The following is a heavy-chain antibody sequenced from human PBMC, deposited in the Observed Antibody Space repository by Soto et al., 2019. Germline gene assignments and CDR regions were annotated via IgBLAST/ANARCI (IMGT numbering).Heavy chain of an antibody. J-gene: IGHJ4*02. Sequence: QVQLQQWGAGLLKPSETLSLTCAVYGGSFSGYFWSWVRQSPGKGLEWIGEVNYSGTTNYNPSLKRRVTISADTSKSPFSLTLKSVTAADTAVYYCARDDRLWFGSFWSQGALVTVSS. CDR1: GGSFSGYF. CDR2: VNYSGTT. CDR3: ARDDRLWFGSF. V-gene: IGHV4-34*02. D-gene: IGHD3-10*01.